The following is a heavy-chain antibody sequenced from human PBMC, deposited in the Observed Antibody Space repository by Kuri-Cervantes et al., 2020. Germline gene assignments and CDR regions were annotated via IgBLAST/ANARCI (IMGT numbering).Heavy chain of an antibody. J-gene: IGHJ4*02. D-gene: IGHD4/OR15-4a*01. CDR2: ARNKANSYTT. CDR1: GFTFSDHY. V-gene: IGHV3-72*01. CDR3: ARGYPGALTFGY. Sequence: GESLKISCAASGFTFSDHYMDWVRQAPGKGLEWVGRARNKANSYTTEYAAAVKGRFSVSRDDSKNSLYLQMNSLKFEDTAVYFCARGYPGALTFGYWGLGTLVTVSS.